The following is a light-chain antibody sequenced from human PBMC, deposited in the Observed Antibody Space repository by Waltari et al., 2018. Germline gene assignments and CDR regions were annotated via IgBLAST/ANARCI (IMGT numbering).Light chain of an antibody. V-gene: IGLV2-8*01. CDR1: SSDVGGYNF. J-gene: IGLJ1*01. CDR2: EVN. Sequence: QSALTQPPSASGSPGQSVTISCTGTSSDVGGYNFVSWYQQHPGKAPKLMIYEVNKRPSGVRDRFSGSKSGNTASLTVSGLQAEDEADYYCSSYAGNNTYVFGIGTKVTVL. CDR3: SSYAGNNTYV.